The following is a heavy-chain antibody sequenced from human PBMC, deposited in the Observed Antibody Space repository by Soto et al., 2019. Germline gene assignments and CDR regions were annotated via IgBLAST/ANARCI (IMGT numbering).Heavy chain of an antibody. CDR2: IYYSGST. CDR3: ARSGYSYGPNPLLY. J-gene: IGHJ4*02. D-gene: IGHD5-18*01. Sequence: SETLSLTCTVSGGSISSGGYYWSWIRQHPGKGLEWIGYIYYSGSTYYNPSLKSRVTISVDTSKNQFSLKLSSVTAADTAVYYCARSGYSYGPNPLLYWGQETLVTVS. V-gene: IGHV4-31*03. CDR1: GGSISSGGYY.